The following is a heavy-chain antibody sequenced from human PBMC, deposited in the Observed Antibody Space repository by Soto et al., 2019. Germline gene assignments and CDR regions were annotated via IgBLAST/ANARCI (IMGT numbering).Heavy chain of an antibody. Sequence: GGSLRLCCAASGFTFRNYGMNWVRQAPGKGLEWVSYIGIGSSTKYYADSVKGRFTISRDNAKNSLYLQMNSLRAEDTAVYYCARDQLYYNDISGRPLNAIDVWGQGTMVTVSS. D-gene: IGHD3-22*01. V-gene: IGHV3-48*01. CDR1: GFTFRNYG. CDR3: ARDQLYYNDISGRPLNAIDV. CDR2: IGIGSSTK. J-gene: IGHJ3*01.